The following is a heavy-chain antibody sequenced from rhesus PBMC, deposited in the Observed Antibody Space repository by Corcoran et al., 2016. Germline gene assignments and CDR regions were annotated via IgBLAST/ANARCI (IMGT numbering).Heavy chain of an antibody. CDR1: GFTFSIYA. V-gene: IGHV1-151*01. CDR2: IIPLVSIT. CDR3: ARGGYFEF. J-gene: IGHJ1*01. Sequence: QVQLVQSGAEVKKPGASVKLSCKASGFTFSIYAIRWGRQAPGQGLEWMGEIIPLVSITNYAQKFQGRVTITAGTSTSTAYMELSSLRSEGTAVYYCARGGYFEFWGQGALVTVSS.